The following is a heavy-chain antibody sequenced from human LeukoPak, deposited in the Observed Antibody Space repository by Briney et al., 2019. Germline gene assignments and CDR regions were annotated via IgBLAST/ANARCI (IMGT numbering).Heavy chain of an antibody. V-gene: IGHV3-23*01. D-gene: IGHD6-6*01. J-gene: IGHJ4*02. CDR3: AKNTQYSGYYDC. CDR1: GFTFSSYA. CDR2: ISDSGGIT. Sequence: GGSLRLSCATSGFTFSSYAMSWVRQAPGKGPEWVSFISDSGGITYYADSVKGRFTISRDNSKNTLYLQMNSLRAEDTAVYYCAKNTQYSGYYDCWGQGTLVAVSS.